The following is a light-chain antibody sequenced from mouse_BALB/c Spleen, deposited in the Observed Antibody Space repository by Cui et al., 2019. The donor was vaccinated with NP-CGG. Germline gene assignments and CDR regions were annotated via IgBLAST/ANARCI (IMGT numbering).Light chain of an antibody. CDR1: TGAVTTSNY. V-gene: IGLV1*01. Sequence: PVVTQESALTTSPGETVTLTCRSSTGAVTTSNYANWVQEKPDHLFTGLIGGTKNRAPGVPARFSGSLIGDKAALTITGAQTEDEAIYFCALWYSNHWVFGGGTKLTVL. CDR2: GTK. CDR3: ALWYSNHWV. J-gene: IGLJ1*01.